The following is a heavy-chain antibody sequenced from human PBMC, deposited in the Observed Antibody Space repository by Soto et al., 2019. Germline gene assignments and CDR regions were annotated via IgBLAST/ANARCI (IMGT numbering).Heavy chain of an antibody. D-gene: IGHD3-10*01. CDR3: ARDLGTMVRGVIALFAPCGMDV. CDR1: GGTFSSYA. J-gene: IGHJ6*02. Sequence: QVQLVQSGAEVKKPGSSVKVSCKASGGTFSSYAISWVRQAPGQGLEWMGGIIPIFGTANYAQKFQGRVTIAADESTSTAYMELSSLRSEDTAVYYCARDLGTMVRGVIALFAPCGMDVWGQGTTVTVSS. V-gene: IGHV1-69*01. CDR2: IIPIFGTA.